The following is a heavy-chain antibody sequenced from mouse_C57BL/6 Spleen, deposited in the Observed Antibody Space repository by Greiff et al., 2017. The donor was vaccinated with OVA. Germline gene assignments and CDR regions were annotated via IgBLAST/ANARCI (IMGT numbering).Heavy chain of an antibody. Sequence: QVQLQQSGAELARPGASVKLSCKASGYTFTSYGISWVKQRTGQGLEWIGEIYPRSGNTYYNEKFKGKATLTADKSSSTAYMELRSLTSEDSAVYFCARSGYGSSQSAWFAYWGQGTLVTVSA. CDR1: GYTFTSYG. J-gene: IGHJ3*01. CDR3: ARSGYGSSQSAWFAY. D-gene: IGHD1-1*01. V-gene: IGHV1-81*01. CDR2: IYPRSGNT.